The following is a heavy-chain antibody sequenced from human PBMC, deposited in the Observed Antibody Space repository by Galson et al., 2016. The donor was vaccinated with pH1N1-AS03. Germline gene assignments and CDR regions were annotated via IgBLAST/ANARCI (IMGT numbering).Heavy chain of an antibody. Sequence: LSLTCTVSGGSISSGRYYWSWIRQPAGKGLEWIGRIYTSGSSNYNPSLKSRVTISIETSKHHISPNLRSVTAPDTAVYYCAREGSETTVTDHYYYDYRDVGGKGTTVTVSS. D-gene: IGHD4-11*01. CDR3: AREGSETTVTDHYYYDYRDV. CDR2: IYTSGSS. V-gene: IGHV4-61*02. J-gene: IGHJ6*03. CDR1: GGSISSGRYY.